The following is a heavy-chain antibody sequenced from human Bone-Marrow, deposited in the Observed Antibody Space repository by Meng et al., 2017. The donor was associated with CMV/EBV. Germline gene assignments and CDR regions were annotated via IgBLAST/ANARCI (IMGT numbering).Heavy chain of an antibody. Sequence: SVKVSCKASGGTFSSYAISWVRQAPGQGLEWMGGIIPIFGTANYAQKFQGRVTITTDESTSTAYMELSSLRSEDTAVYYCARDPGTRYCSGGSCYSNYYYGMDVWGQGTTVTVSS. D-gene: IGHD2-15*01. CDR3: ARDPGTRYCSGGSCYSNYYYGMDV. CDR2: IIPIFGTA. V-gene: IGHV1-69*05. CDR1: GGTFSSYA. J-gene: IGHJ6*02.